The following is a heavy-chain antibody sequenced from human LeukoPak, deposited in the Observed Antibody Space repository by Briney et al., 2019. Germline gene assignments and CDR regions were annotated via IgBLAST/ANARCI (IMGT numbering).Heavy chain of an antibody. Sequence: PGGSLRLSCAASRFTFSNYAMSWVRQAPGKGLEWVSAISGSGGSTYYADSVKGRFTISRDNSKNTLYLQMNSLRAEDTAIYYCASLSGFADAFDIWGQGTMVIVSS. D-gene: IGHD3-9*01. CDR3: ASLSGFADAFDI. J-gene: IGHJ3*02. V-gene: IGHV3-23*01. CDR1: RFTFSNYA. CDR2: ISGSGGST.